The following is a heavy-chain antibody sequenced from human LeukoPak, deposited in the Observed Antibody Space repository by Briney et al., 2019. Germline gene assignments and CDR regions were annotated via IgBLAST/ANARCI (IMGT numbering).Heavy chain of an antibody. CDR1: GFTFSSYN. D-gene: IGHD3-10*01. CDR2: ITSSSTYI. Sequence: GGSLRLSCAASGFTFSSYNMNWVRQAPGKGLEWVSSITSSSTYIYYADSVKGRFAISRDNARNSLYLQMNSLRAEDTAVYYCAKDRVFELWFEEASPYYFDYWGQGTLVTVSS. CDR3: AKDRVFELWFEEASPYYFDY. V-gene: IGHV3-21*01. J-gene: IGHJ4*02.